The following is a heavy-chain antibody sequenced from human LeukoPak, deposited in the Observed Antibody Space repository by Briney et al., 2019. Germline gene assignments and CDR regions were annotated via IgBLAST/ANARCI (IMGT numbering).Heavy chain of an antibody. CDR1: GFTFSSYE. V-gene: IGHV3-48*03. D-gene: IGHD1-14*01. J-gene: IGHJ4*02. CDR2: IGASGRTM. CDR3: ARHPNPFDY. Sequence: PGGSLRLSCAASGFTFSSYEMTWVRQAPGKGLEWVSYIGASGRTMYYADSVKGRFTISRDNAKNSLYLQMNSLGAEDTAVYYCARHPNPFDYWGQGTLVTVSS.